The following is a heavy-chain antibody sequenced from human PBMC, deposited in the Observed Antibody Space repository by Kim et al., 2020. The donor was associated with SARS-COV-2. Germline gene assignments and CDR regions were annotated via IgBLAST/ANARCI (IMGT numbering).Heavy chain of an antibody. CDR2: IKPDGSEK. V-gene: IGHV3-7*03. CDR1: GFTFSNNW. J-gene: IGHJ4*02. Sequence: GGSLRLSCAASGFTFSNNWMSWVRQAPGKGLEWVANIKPDGSEKYYVDSVKGRFTISRDNAKNSLYMQMNSLRAEDTAVYYCARGQYWGQGTLVTGSS. CDR3: ARGQY.